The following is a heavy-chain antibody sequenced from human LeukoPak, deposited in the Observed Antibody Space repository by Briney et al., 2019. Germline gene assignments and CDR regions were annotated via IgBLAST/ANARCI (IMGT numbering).Heavy chain of an antibody. Sequence: GGSLRLSCAASGFTFDDSVMSWVRQAPGKGLEWVSAISGSGGSTYYADSVKGRFTISRDNSKNTLYLQMNSLRAEDTAVYYCAKGGHVLLWFGELTCMDVWGKGTTVTVSS. CDR2: ISGSGGST. CDR1: GFTFDDSV. J-gene: IGHJ6*04. D-gene: IGHD3-10*01. CDR3: AKGGHVLLWFGELTCMDV. V-gene: IGHV3-23*01.